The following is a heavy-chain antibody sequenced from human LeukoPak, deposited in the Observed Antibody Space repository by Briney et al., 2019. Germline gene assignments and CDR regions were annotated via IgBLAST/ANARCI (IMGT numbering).Heavy chain of an antibody. CDR3: ARERGSSGGFDY. J-gene: IGHJ4*02. CDR1: GFTVSSNY. D-gene: IGHD6-19*01. V-gene: IGHV3-53*01. CDR2: IYSGGST. Sequence: GGSLRLSCAASGFTVSSNYMSWVRQAPGKGLEWVSAIYSGGSTYYADSVKGRFTISRDNSKNTLYLQMNSLRAEDTAVYYCARERGSSGGFDYWGQGTLVTVSS.